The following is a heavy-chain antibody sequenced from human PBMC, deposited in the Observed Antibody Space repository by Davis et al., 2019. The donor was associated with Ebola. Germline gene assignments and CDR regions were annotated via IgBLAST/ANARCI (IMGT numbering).Heavy chain of an antibody. Sequence: PGGSLRLSCAASGFTFGSYAMHWVRQAPGKGLEWVAVISYDGNEKYHADTVKGRFTISRDHSKDTLYLQMNSLGAEDTAVYYCARVFMLMRGTPENQFDPWGQGTLVTVSS. J-gene: IGHJ5*02. CDR1: GFTFGSYA. V-gene: IGHV3-30-3*01. CDR3: ARVFMLMRGTPENQFDP. CDR2: ISYDGNEK. D-gene: IGHD3-10*02.